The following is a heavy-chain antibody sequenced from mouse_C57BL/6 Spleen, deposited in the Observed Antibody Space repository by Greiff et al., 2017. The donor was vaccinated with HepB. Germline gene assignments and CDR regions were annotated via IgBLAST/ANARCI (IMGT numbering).Heavy chain of an antibody. V-gene: IGHV1-82*01. D-gene: IGHD1-1*01. Sequence: VQLQQSGPELVKPGASVKISCKASGYAFSSSWMNWVKQRPGKGLEWIGRIYPGDGDTNYNGKFKGKATLTADKSSSTAYMQLSSLTSEDSAVYFCATYYYGSSLFAYWGQGTLVTVSA. CDR2: IYPGDGDT. J-gene: IGHJ3*01. CDR3: ATYYYGSSLFAY. CDR1: GYAFSSSW.